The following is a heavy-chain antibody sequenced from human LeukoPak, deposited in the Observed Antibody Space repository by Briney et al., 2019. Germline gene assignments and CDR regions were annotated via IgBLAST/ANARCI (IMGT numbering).Heavy chain of an antibody. V-gene: IGHV3-30-3*01. CDR2: ISYDGSNK. CDR3: ARDSRGETYYDFWSGYTHFDY. Sequence: PGGSLRLSCAASGFTFSSYAMHWVRQAPGKGLEWEAVISYDGSNKYYADSVKGRFTISRDNSKNTLYLQMNSLRAEDTAVYYCARDSRGETYYDFWSGYTHFDYWGQGTLVTVSS. CDR1: GFTFSSYA. D-gene: IGHD3-3*01. J-gene: IGHJ4*02.